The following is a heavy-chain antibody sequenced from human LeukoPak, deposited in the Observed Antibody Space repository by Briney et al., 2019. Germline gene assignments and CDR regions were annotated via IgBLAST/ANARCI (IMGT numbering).Heavy chain of an antibody. V-gene: IGHV7-4-1*01. Sequence: ASVKVSCKASGYTISSYVINWVRQAPGQGLEWMGWIHTKTGNTTYAQGFTGRFVFSLDTSLNTAYLQIYSLKAEDTAVYYCARDRVAAAGGDFWGQGTLVTVSS. CDR2: IHTKTGNT. D-gene: IGHD6-13*01. CDR3: ARDRVAAAGGDF. J-gene: IGHJ4*02. CDR1: GYTISSYV.